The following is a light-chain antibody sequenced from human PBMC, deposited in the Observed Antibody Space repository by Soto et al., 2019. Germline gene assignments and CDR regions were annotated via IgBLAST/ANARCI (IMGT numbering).Light chain of an antibody. V-gene: IGLV4-69*01. Sequence: QPVLTQSPSASASLGASVNLTCTLSSGHNYAIAWHHQRPEKCPRYFMMVNTDGSHIKGDGIPDRFSGSSSGAEHYITIASLHSEDEADYYCQTWGAATWVFGGGTKLTVL. J-gene: IGLJ3*02. CDR1: SGHNYA. CDR3: QTWGAATWV. CDR2: VNTDGSH.